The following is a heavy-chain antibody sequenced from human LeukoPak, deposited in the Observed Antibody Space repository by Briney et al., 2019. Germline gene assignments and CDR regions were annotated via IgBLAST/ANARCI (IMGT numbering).Heavy chain of an antibody. Sequence: PSETLSLTCTVSGGSISSGDYYWSWIRQPPGKGLEWIGYIYYSGSTYYNPSLKSRVTISVDTSKNQFSLKLSSVTAADTAVYYCARGGEYSSGWYGYWGQGTLVTVSS. CDR1: GGSISSGDYY. D-gene: IGHD6-19*01. J-gene: IGHJ4*02. CDR2: IYYSGST. V-gene: IGHV4-30-4*01. CDR3: ARGGEYSSGWYGY.